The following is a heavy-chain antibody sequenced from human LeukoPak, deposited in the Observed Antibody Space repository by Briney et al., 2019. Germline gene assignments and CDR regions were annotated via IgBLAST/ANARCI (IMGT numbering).Heavy chain of an antibody. Sequence: GASVKVSCKGSGGTFSSYAISWVRQAPGQGLEWMGRIIPIFGTANYAQKFQGRVTITTDESTSTAYMELSSLRSEDTAVYYCAREYSNWGANYYYYYMDVWGKGTTVTVSS. J-gene: IGHJ6*03. CDR3: AREYSNWGANYYYYYMDV. D-gene: IGHD4-11*01. V-gene: IGHV1-69*05. CDR2: IIPIFGTA. CDR1: GGTFSSYA.